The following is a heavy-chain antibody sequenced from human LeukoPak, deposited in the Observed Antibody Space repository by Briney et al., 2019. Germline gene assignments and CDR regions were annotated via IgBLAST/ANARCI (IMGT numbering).Heavy chain of an antibody. V-gene: IGHV4-39*07. CDR1: GGSISSSSYY. Sequence: SETLSLTCTVSGGSISSSSYYWGWIRQPPGKGMEWIGSIYYSGSTYYNPSLKSRVTISVDTSKNQFSLKLSSVTAADTAVYYCATHSSSYPYYFDYWGQGTLVTVSS. D-gene: IGHD6-13*01. CDR2: IYYSGST. J-gene: IGHJ4*02. CDR3: ATHSSSYPYYFDY.